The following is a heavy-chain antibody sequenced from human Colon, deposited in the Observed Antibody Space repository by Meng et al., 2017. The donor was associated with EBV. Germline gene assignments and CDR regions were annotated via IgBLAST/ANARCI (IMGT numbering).Heavy chain of an antibody. CDR3: ARGKQDAWELLAY. Sequence: VQAQGSGPGLVKPSGTLSLTCGVSGVSISSNIRWTWVRQPPGKGLEWIGDIDDSGSTNYNPSLNSRISISLDKSKNHFSLKVNSVTAADTAVYYCARGKQDAWELLAYWGQGALVTVSS. CDR2: IDDSGST. CDR1: GVSISSNIR. J-gene: IGHJ4*02. D-gene: IGHD1-26*01. V-gene: IGHV4-4*02.